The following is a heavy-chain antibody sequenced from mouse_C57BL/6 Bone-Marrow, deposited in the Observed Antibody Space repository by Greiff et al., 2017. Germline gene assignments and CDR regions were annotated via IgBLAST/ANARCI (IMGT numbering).Heavy chain of an antibody. Sequence: EVHLVESGGDLVKPGGSLKLSCAASGFTFSSYGMSWVRQTPDKRLEWVATISSGGSYTYYPDSVKGRFTISRDNAKNTLYLQMSSLKSEDTAMYYCARHQTAQASFAYWGQGTLVTGSA. J-gene: IGHJ3*01. V-gene: IGHV5-6*01. CDR1: GFTFSSYG. D-gene: IGHD3-2*02. CDR3: ARHQTAQASFAY. CDR2: ISSGGSYT.